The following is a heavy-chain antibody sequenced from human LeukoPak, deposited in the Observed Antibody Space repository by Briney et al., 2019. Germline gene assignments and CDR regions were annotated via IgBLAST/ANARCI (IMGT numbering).Heavy chain of an antibody. D-gene: IGHD2-15*01. J-gene: IGHJ6*03. CDR1: GGSISSSSYY. CDR3: LGWMVAKIYYMDV. Sequence: PSETLSLTCTVSGGSISSSSYYWGWIRQPPGKGLEWIGSIYYSGSTYYNPSLKSRVTISVDTSKNQFSLKLSSVTAADTAVYYCLGWMVAKIYYMDVWGKGTTVTISS. V-gene: IGHV4-39*01. CDR2: IYYSGST.